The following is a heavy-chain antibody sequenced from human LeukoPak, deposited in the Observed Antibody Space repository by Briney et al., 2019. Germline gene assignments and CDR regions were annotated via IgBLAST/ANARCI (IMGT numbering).Heavy chain of an antibody. J-gene: IGHJ6*04. D-gene: IGHD3-10*02. CDR3: AELGITMIGGV. V-gene: IGHV3-48*04. Sequence: GGSLRLSCAASGFTFSSYSMNWVRQAPGKGLELVSYISSSGSTIYYADSVKGRFTISRDNAKNSLYLQMNSLRAEDTAVYYCAELGITMIGGVWGKGTTVTISS. CDR2: ISSSGSTI. CDR1: GFTFSSYS.